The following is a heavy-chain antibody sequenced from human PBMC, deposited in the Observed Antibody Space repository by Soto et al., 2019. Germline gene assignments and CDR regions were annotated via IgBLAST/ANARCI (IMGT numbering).Heavy chain of an antibody. V-gene: IGHV3-15*01. CDR1: GFTFSNAW. D-gene: IGHD4-17*01. J-gene: IGHJ6*02. CDR3: TTPSDYGYYYYYGMDV. Sequence: PGGSLRLSCAASGFTFSNAWMSWVRQAPGKGLEWVGRIKSKTDGGTTDYAAPVKGRFTISRDDSKNTLYLQMNRLKTEDTAVYYCTTPSDYGYYYYYGMDVWGQGTTVAV. CDR2: IKSKTDGGTT.